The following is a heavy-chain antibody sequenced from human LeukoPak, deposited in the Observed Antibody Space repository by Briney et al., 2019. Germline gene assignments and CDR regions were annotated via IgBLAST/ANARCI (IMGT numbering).Heavy chain of an antibody. V-gene: IGHV4-34*01. D-gene: IGHD1-26*01. CDR1: GFTVSSNY. J-gene: IGHJ4*02. CDR3: ASTVGATKVNAIYY. CDR2: INHSGST. Sequence: PGGSLRLSCAASGFTVSSNYMSWVRQPPGKGLEWIGEINHSGSTNYNPSLKSRVTISVDTSKNQFSLKLSSVTAADTAVYYCASTVGATKVNAIYYWGQGTLVTVSS.